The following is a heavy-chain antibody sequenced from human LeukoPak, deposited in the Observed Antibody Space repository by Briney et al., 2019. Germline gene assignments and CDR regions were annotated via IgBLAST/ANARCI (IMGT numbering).Heavy chain of an antibody. CDR3: ARLYDGSAYHADHFDY. Sequence: PGGSLRLSCAASGFTFSPYSMNWVRQAPGKGLEWVSFISSSSSYIYYADSVKGRFTISRDNAKNSLYLQMNSLRAEDTAVYYCARLYDGSAYHADHFDYWGQGTLVIVSS. CDR2: ISSSSSYI. CDR1: GFTFSPYS. V-gene: IGHV3-21*01. J-gene: IGHJ4*02. D-gene: IGHD3-22*01.